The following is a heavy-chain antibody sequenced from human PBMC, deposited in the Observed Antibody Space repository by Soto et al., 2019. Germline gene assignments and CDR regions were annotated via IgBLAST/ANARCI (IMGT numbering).Heavy chain of an antibody. CDR3: AHVYGGYDNFDY. Sequence: QITLKESGPTLVKPTQTLTLTCTFSGFSLSTSGVGVGWIRQPPGKALEWLALIYWDDDKRYSPSLKSRLTITKDTSNNQVVLTMTNMDPVDTATYYCAHVYGGYDNFDYWGQGTLVTLSS. D-gene: IGHD5-12*01. V-gene: IGHV2-5*02. J-gene: IGHJ4*02. CDR2: IYWDDDK. CDR1: GFSLSTSGVG.